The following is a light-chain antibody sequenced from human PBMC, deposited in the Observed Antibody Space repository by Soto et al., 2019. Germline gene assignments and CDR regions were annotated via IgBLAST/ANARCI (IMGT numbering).Light chain of an antibody. CDR2: GAS. Sequence: DVQMTQSPSSLSASVGDRVTIACRAGRDTNYWLAWYQQKAGRAPKLLIYGASTLASGVPSRFSGSVSGTEFTLTISSLQPDDSATYFCQRYNDKFGQGTKVDIK. V-gene: IGKV1-5*01. CDR3: QRYNDK. CDR1: RDTNYW. J-gene: IGKJ1*01.